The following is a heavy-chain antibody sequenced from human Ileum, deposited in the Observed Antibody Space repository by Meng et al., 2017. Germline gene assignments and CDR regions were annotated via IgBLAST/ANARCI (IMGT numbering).Heavy chain of an antibody. J-gene: IGHJ5*02. CDR2: IYHSGVT. CDR1: GGSISGGHYF. CDR3: ARGVVTYYDSSTLTWFDP. V-gene: IGHV4-31*03. D-gene: IGHD3-22*01. Sequence: QESAPGMVNPPHTLTLTCTVSGGSISGGHYFWSWIRQHPEKRLEWIGYIYHSGVTYYSPSLKSRLTISVDTSKNQFSLKLSSVTAADTAIYYCARGVVTYYDSSTLTWFDPWGQGALVTVSS.